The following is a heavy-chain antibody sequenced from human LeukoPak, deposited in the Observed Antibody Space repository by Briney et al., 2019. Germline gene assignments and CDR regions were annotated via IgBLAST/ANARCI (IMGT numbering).Heavy chain of an antibody. CDR1: GGSLSSGDYY. Sequence: PSQTLSLTCTVSGGSLSSGDYYWSWIRQPPGKGLEWNGYIYYSGSTYYNPSLTSRVTISVDKSKNQFSLKLSSVTAADTAVYYCARVNYDAFDIWGQGTMVTVSS. CDR2: IYYSGST. CDR3: ARVNYDAFDI. D-gene: IGHD5-24*01. V-gene: IGHV4-30-4*08. J-gene: IGHJ3*02.